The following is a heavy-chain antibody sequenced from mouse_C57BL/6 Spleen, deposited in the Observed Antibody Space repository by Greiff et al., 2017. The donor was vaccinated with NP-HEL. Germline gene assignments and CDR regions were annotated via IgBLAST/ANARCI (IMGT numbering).Heavy chain of an antibody. V-gene: IGHV5-4*01. Sequence: DVQLVESGGGLVKPGGSLKLSCAASGFTFSSYAMSWVRKTPEKRLEWVATISDGGSYTYYPDTVKGRFTISRDNAKNNLYLQMSHLKSEDTAMYYCARDPEGFMDYWGQGTSVTVSS. J-gene: IGHJ4*01. CDR1: GFTFSSYA. CDR3: ARDPEGFMDY. CDR2: ISDGGSYT. D-gene: IGHD3-2*02.